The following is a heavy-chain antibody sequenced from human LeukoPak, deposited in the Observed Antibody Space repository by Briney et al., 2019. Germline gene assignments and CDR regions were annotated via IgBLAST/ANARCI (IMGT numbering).Heavy chain of an antibody. J-gene: IGHJ4*02. Sequence: GGSLRLSCTASGFTFSDYGMHWVRQAPGKGLEWVSYISSTSSTIYYADSVKGRFTISRDNAKNSLHLQMNSLRAEDTAVYYCARSSFGSGSYYPVDFWGQGTLVTVSS. CDR1: GFTFSDYG. CDR3: ARSSFGSGSYYPVDF. D-gene: IGHD3-10*01. CDR2: ISSTSSTI. V-gene: IGHV3-48*01.